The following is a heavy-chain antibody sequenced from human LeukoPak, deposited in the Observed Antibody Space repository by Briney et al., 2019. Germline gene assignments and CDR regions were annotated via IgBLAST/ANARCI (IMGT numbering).Heavy chain of an antibody. CDR3: ARLHYDILTGYSTFDY. D-gene: IGHD3-9*01. CDR1: GGTFSSYD. CDR2: MNPNSGNT. J-gene: IGHJ4*02. Sequence: ASVKVSRKASGGTFSSYDINWVRQATGQGLEWMGWMNPNSGNTGYAQKFQGRVTITRNTSISTAYMELSSLRSEDTAVYYCARLHYDILTGYSTFDYWGQGTLVTVSS. V-gene: IGHV1-8*03.